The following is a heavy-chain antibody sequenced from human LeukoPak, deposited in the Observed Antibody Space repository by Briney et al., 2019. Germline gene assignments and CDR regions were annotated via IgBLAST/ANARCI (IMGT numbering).Heavy chain of an antibody. Sequence: SETLSLTCTVSGGSISIGSYYWSWIRQPAGKGLEWIGRIYTSGSTNYNPSLKSRVTISVDTSKNQFSLKLSSVTAADTAVYYCARHGSGSYHYDYWGQGTLVTVSS. V-gene: IGHV4-61*02. J-gene: IGHJ4*02. CDR2: IYTSGST. CDR3: ARHGSGSYHYDY. D-gene: IGHD3-10*01. CDR1: GGSISIGSYY.